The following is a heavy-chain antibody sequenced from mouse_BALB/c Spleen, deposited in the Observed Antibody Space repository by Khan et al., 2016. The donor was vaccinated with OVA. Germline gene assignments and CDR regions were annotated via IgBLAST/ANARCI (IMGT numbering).Heavy chain of an antibody. CDR1: GYSITSDYA. CDR2: ISYSGNT. Sequence: EVQLVETGPGLVKPSQSLSLTCTVTGYSITSDYAWNWIRQFPGNNLEWIGYISYSGNTNYTPSLKSRISITRDTSKNQFFLPLNSVTMEDTATYYCARIKGGDFDYWGQGTTVTVS. V-gene: IGHV3-2*02. CDR3: ARIKGGDFDY. J-gene: IGHJ2*01.